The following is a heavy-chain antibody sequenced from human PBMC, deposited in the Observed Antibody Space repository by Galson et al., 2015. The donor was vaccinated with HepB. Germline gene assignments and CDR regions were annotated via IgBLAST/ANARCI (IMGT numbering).Heavy chain of an antibody. D-gene: IGHD6-19*01. V-gene: IGHV3-30-3*01. J-gene: IGHJ4*02. Sequence: SLRLSCAASGFTFSSYAMHWVRQAPGKGLEWVAVISYDGSNKYYADSVKGRFTISRDNSKNALYLQMNSLRAEDTAVYYCNSPGTAVAGTDYWGQGTLVTVSS. CDR2: ISYDGSNK. CDR3: NSPGTAVAGTDY. CDR1: GFTFSSYA.